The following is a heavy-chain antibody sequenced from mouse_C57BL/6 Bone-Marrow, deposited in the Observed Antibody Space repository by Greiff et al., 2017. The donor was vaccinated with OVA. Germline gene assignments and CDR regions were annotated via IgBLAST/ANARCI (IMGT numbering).Heavy chain of an antibody. CDR2: IYPGDGDT. V-gene: IGHV1-82*01. J-gene: IGHJ2*01. Sequence: VQLQESGPELVKPGASVKISCKASGYAFSSSWMNWVKQRPGKGLEWIGRIYPGDGDTTSNGKFKGKATLTADTSSSTAYRQLSSLTSEDSAVYCCARHEDGYYASYFDYWGQGTTLTVSS. CDR1: GYAFSSSW. CDR3: ARHEDGYYASYFDY. D-gene: IGHD2-3*01.